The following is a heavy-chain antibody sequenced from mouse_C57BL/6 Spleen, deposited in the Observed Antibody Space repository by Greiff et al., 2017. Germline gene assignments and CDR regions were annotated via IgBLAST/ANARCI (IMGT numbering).Heavy chain of an antibody. Sequence: QVQLKESGPGLVQPSPCLSITCTVSGFSFTSYGVHWVRQSPGKGLEWLGVIWSGGSTDYNAAFISRLSISKDNSKSQVFFKMNSLQADDTAIYYCARNGAYYSNYYCDYWGQGTTLTVSS. D-gene: IGHD2-5*01. CDR1: GFSFTSYG. CDR3: ARNGAYYSNYYCDY. CDR2: IWSGGST. J-gene: IGHJ2*01. V-gene: IGHV2-2*01.